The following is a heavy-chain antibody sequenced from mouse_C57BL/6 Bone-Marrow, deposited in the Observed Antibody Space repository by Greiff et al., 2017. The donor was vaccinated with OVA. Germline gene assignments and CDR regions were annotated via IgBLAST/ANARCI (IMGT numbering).Heavy chain of an antibody. V-gene: IGHV1-64*01. J-gene: IGHJ1*03. Sequence: VQLQQPGAELVKPGASVKLSCKASGYTFTSYWMHWVKQRPGQGLEWIGMIHPNSGSFNYNEKFKSKATLTVDKSSSTAYIQLRSLASEDAAVYYCARTDWYFDVWGTGTTVTVSS. CDR1: GYTFTSYW. CDR3: ARTDWYFDV. CDR2: IHPNSGSF.